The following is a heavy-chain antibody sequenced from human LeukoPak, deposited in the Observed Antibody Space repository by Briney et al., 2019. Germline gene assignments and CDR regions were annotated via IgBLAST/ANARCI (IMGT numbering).Heavy chain of an antibody. V-gene: IGHV4-30-4*01. CDR1: GASIRSGDYY. CDR3: ARDCSGGSCYGAFDI. CDR2: IYDSGST. Sequence: PSQTLSLTCTVSGASIRSGDYYWSWIHQPPGKGLEWIGYIYDSGSTYYNPSLKGRITISVDTSENRFSLKLSSVTATDTAVYYCARDCSGGSCYGAFDIWGQGTMVTVSS. D-gene: IGHD2-15*01. J-gene: IGHJ3*02.